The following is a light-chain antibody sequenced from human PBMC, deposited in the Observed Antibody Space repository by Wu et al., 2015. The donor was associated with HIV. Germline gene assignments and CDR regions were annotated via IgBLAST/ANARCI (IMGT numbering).Light chain of an antibody. V-gene: IGKV3-20*01. Sequence: EIVLTQSPGTLSLSPGERATLSCRASQSVSSSYLAWYQQKPGQAPRLLIYGASSRATGIPDRFSGRGSGTDFTLTISRLEPGDFAVYFCQQYGSSPLTFGGGPRWRS. CDR3: QQYGSSPLT. CDR1: QSVSSSY. CDR2: GAS. J-gene: IGKJ4*01.